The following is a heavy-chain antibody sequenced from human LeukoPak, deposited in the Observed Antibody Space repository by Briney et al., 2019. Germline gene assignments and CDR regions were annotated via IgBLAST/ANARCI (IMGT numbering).Heavy chain of an antibody. Sequence: PSETLSLTCTVSGDSITSYYWSWIRQPAGKGLEWIGRINISGNTNYNPSLKSRVTISLDTSKNQISLKLSAVTAADTAVYYCARSPLKGFDYWGQGMLVTVSS. CDR3: ARSPLKGFDY. J-gene: IGHJ4*02. V-gene: IGHV4-4*07. CDR2: INISGNT. CDR1: GDSITSYY.